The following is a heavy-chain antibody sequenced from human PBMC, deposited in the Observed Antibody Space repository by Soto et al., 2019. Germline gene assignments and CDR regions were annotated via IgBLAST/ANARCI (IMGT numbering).Heavy chain of an antibody. Sequence: QVQLQESGPGLVKPSQTLSLTCTVSGGSINSGGYYWSWIRQHPGKGLEWIGYIYYSGSTYYNPSLKSRVTISVDTSKNQFSLKVSSVTAADTAVYYCVRVLVTEGSSAFDYWGQGTLVSVSS. J-gene: IGHJ4*02. D-gene: IGHD2-2*01. CDR2: IYYSGST. V-gene: IGHV4-31*03. CDR1: GGSINSGGYY. CDR3: VRVLVTEGSSAFDY.